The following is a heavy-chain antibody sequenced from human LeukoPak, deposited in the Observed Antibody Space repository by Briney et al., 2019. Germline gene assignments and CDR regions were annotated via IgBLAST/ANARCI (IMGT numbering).Heavy chain of an antibody. Sequence: GGSLRLSCAASGFTVSSNYMSWVHQAPGRGLEWVSVIYSGGSTYYADSVKGRFTVSRDNSMNTLYMQMNSLRAEDTAVYYCAKGGSGSYYSLLNWFDPWGQGTLVTVSS. CDR1: GFTVSSNY. CDR3: AKGGSGSYYSLLNWFDP. V-gene: IGHV3-53*01. CDR2: IYSGGST. J-gene: IGHJ5*02. D-gene: IGHD3-10*01.